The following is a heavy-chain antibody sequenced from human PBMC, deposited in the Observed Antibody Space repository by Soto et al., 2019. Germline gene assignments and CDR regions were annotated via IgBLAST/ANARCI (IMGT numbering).Heavy chain of an antibody. Sequence: QVQLVQSGAEVKKPGASVKVSCKASGYTFTSYDINWVRQATGQGLEWMGWMNPNSGNTGYAQKFXGXVXMXXNTSISKAYMELSSLRSEDTAVYYCAREVGNRVDYWGQGTLVTVSS. CDR3: AREVGNRVDY. J-gene: IGHJ4*02. CDR1: GYTFTSYD. CDR2: MNPNSGNT. D-gene: IGHD1-26*01. V-gene: IGHV1-8*01.